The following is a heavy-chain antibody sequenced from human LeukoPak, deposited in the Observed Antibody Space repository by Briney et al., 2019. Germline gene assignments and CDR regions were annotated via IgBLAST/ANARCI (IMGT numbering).Heavy chain of an antibody. V-gene: IGHV1-8*03. Sequence: EASVKVSCKASGYTFTNFDINWVRQATGQWLEWMGWMNPNTGNAGYAQKFQDRVTITWDASISTAYMDLSSLRSEDTAVYYCARVGYSNSYDYWGQGTLVTVSS. D-gene: IGHD4-11*01. J-gene: IGHJ4*02. CDR2: MNPNTGNA. CDR1: GYTFTNFD. CDR3: ARVGYSNSYDY.